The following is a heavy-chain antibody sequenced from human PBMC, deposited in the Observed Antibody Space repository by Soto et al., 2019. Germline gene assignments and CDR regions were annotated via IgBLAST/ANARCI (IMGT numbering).Heavy chain of an antibody. Sequence: QVQLVQSGAEVKKPGASVKVSCKASGYTFTSYYMHWVRQAPGQGLEWMGIINPSGGSTSYAQKLQGRVTMTRDTSASTVYMELSSLRSEDTAVYYCARVRHIRLWLRRDYYGMDVWGQGTTVTVSS. CDR2: INPSGGST. CDR1: GYTFTSYY. D-gene: IGHD5-18*01. J-gene: IGHJ6*02. V-gene: IGHV1-46*03. CDR3: ARVRHIRLWLRRDYYGMDV.